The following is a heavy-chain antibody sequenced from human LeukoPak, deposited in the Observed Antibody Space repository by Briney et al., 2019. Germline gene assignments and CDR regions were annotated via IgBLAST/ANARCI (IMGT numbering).Heavy chain of an antibody. D-gene: IGHD3-22*01. CDR2: IGTYGGDT. V-gene: IGHV1-18*01. Sequence: GASVKVSCKATSRISWVRQAPGQGLEWMGWIGTYGGDTYYAQKFRGRITVTTDTSTSTVYMELRNPRSDDTAVYYCARDLWNFYDDSGYNRDFDSWGQGTLVTVSS. CDR3: ARDLWNFYDDSGYNRDFDS. J-gene: IGHJ5*01. CDR1: TSR.